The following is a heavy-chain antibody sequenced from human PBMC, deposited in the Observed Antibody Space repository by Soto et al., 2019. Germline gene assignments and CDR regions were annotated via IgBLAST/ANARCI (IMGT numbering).Heavy chain of an antibody. Sequence: QVQLVQSGAEVKKPGASVKVSCKASGYTFTSYGISWVRQAPGQGLEWMGWISAYNGNTNYAQKLQGRVTMTTATTTSTAYTELRSRRSDDTAVYYWARDSSGGDPPRPLPPGYWGQGTLVTVSS. J-gene: IGHJ4*02. V-gene: IGHV1-18*01. CDR1: GYTFTSYG. D-gene: IGHD6-19*01. CDR2: ISAYNGNT. CDR3: ARDSSGGDPPRPLPPGY.